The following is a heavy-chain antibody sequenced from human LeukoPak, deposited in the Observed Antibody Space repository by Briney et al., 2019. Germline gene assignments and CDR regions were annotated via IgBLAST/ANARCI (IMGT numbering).Heavy chain of an antibody. CDR3: ARRYYHSSEFDP. V-gene: IGHV5-51*01. CDR1: GHSFSTYW. CDR2: IHPEDPDT. Sequence: GESLKISCKASGHSFSTYWIGWVRQMPGKGLEWMGIIHPEDPDTQYSPSFQGQVTISADKSISTAYLQWSSLKASDTAMYYCARRYYHSSEFDPWGQGTLVTVSS. J-gene: IGHJ5*02. D-gene: IGHD3-22*01.